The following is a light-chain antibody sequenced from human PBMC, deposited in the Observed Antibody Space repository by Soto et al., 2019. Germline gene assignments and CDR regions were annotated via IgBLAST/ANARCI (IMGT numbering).Light chain of an antibody. CDR1: RSLSDW. J-gene: IGKJ1*01. CDR2: DAS. CDR3: LQYDYLSWT. V-gene: IGKV1-5*01. Sequence: DIQMTQTPATLSSFVGDRVTMTCRASRSLSDWVAWYQQKPGKAPQLLIFDASSVKSGVPSRFSGSGSGTEFTLTISILQPDDVATYYCLQYDYLSWTFGQGTKVEIK.